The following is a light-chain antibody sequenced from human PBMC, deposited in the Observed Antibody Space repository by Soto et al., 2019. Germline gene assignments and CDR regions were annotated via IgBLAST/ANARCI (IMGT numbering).Light chain of an antibody. CDR2: EVT. CDR1: SSDVGDNY. CDR3: ASGDDSLSSPFYV. Sequence: QSALAQPPSASGSPGQSVTISCTGTSSDVGDNYVSWYQQHLGKAPKLIIYEVTLRPSGVPDRFSGSKSGNTASLTVSGLRSEDEADYYCASGDDSLSSPFYVFGAGTKVTVL. J-gene: IGLJ1*01. V-gene: IGLV2-8*01.